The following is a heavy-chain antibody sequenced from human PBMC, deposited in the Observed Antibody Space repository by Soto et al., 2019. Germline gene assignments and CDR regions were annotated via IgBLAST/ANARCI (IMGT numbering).Heavy chain of an antibody. V-gene: IGHV3-15*01. CDR1: GFTFSNAW. D-gene: IGHD2-15*01. Sequence: EVQLVESGGGLVKPGGSLRLSCAASGFTFSNAWMSWVRQAPGKGLEWVGRIKSKTDGGTTDYAEPVKGRFTISRDDSKNTLYLQMNSLKTEDTAVYYCTTVPYCSGGSCYSVAFDIWGQGTMVTVSS. CDR2: IKSKTDGGTT. J-gene: IGHJ3*02. CDR3: TTVPYCSGGSCYSVAFDI.